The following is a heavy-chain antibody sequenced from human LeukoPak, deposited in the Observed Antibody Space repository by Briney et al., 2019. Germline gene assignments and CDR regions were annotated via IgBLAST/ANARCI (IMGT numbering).Heavy chain of an antibody. Sequence: PSETLSLTCSVSGGSISTYYWSWIRQSPGKGLEWIGYIYHNGDTNYNPSFKGRVTISVDTSKNQFSLRLMSVTAADTAIYYCARHSYTPFDYWGQGSLVTVSS. J-gene: IGHJ4*02. CDR3: ARHSYTPFDY. CDR1: GGSISTYY. CDR2: IYHNGDT. V-gene: IGHV4-59*08. D-gene: IGHD2-2*02.